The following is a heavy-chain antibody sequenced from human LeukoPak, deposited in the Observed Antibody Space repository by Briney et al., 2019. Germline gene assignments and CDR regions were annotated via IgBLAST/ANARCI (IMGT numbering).Heavy chain of an antibody. Sequence: SVKVSCKASGYTFTSYGISWVRQAPGQGLEWMGRIIPIFGTANYAQKFQGRVTITTDESTSTAYMELSSLRSEDTAVYYCARDSDYYYYMDVWGKGTTVTVSS. CDR2: IIPIFGTA. J-gene: IGHJ6*03. V-gene: IGHV1-69*05. CDR1: GYTFTSYG. CDR3: ARDSDYYYYMDV.